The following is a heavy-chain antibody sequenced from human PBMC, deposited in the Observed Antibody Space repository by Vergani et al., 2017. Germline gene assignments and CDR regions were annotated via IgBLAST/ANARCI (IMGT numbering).Heavy chain of an antibody. V-gene: IGHV4-34*01. D-gene: IGHD2-15*01. J-gene: IGHJ4*02. CDR3: AGCPTHGCSGGGCRFDY. CDR2: VTHSGRT. Sequence: QVQLQQGGSGLLEPSKTLSLTCTVLGGPFTGFYWTWIRQSPRMGLEGIGDVTHSGRTNFNPSLGGRLPISVDTSKEQFSLMLLSVTAADTGVDYCAGCPTHGCSGGGCRFDYWWRGALVTISS. CDR1: GGPFTGFY.